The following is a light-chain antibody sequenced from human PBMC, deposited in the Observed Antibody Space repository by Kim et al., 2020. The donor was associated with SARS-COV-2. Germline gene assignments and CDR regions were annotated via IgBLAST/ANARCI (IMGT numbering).Light chain of an antibody. CDR2: GAS. V-gene: IGKV3-20*01. Sequence: EIVLTQSPDTLSLSPGERATLSCSASQSVSKNFLAWYRQRPGQPPSLLIYGASTRATGIPERISGSGSGTDFPLTNTRLEPEDFAVYYCQQYGTPPYTFGQGTKLEI. J-gene: IGKJ2*01. CDR1: QSVSKNF. CDR3: QQYGTPPYT.